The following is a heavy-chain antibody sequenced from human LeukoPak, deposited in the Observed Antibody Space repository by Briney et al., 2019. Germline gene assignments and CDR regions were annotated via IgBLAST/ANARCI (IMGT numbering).Heavy chain of an antibody. D-gene: IGHD2-2*01. CDR2: ISSSSSYI. Sequence: GGSLRLSCAASGFTFSSYSMNWVRQAPGKGLERVSSISSSSSYIYYADSVKGRFTISRDNAKNSLYLQMNSLRAEDTAVYYCARKHCSSASCSPLDYWGQGTLVTVSS. V-gene: IGHV3-21*01. J-gene: IGHJ4*02. CDR1: GFTFSSYS. CDR3: ARKHCSSASCSPLDY.